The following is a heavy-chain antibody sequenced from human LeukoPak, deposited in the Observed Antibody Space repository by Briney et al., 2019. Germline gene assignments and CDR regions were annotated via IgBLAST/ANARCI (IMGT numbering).Heavy chain of an antibody. CDR2: ISGSGGST. Sequence: GGSLRLSCAASGFTFRSDAMSWVRQAPGKGLEWVSAISGSGGSTYYAASVKGRFTNSRDNSKNALYLQMNSLRAEGTAVYYWAKEIRAFDYWGQGTLVTVSX. CDR1: GFTFRSDA. CDR3: AKEIRAFDY. V-gene: IGHV3-23*01. D-gene: IGHD3-3*02. J-gene: IGHJ4*02.